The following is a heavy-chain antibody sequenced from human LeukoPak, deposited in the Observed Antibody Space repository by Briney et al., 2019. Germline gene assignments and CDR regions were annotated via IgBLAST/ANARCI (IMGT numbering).Heavy chain of an antibody. CDR2: ISSSGSTI. V-gene: IGHV3-48*03. Sequence: GGSLRLSCAASGFTFSSYEMNWVRQAPGKGLEWVSYISSSGSTIYYADSVKGRFTISRDNAKNPLYLQMNSLRAEDTAVYYCAELGITMIGGVWGKGTTVTVSS. D-gene: IGHD3-10*02. CDR3: AELGITMIGGV. CDR1: GFTFSSYE. J-gene: IGHJ6*04.